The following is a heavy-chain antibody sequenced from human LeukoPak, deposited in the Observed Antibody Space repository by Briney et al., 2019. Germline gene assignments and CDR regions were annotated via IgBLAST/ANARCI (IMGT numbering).Heavy chain of an antibody. V-gene: IGHV5-51*01. CDR3: ATCSSSSDYHYYYGMDV. CDR2: XXXGDSDT. D-gene: IGHD6-6*01. Sequence: GESLKISCKGSGYSFTSYWIAWVRQMPGKGLEXXXXXXXGDSDTRYSPSFQGQVTISADKSISTAYLYWSSLKASDTAMYFCATCSSSSDYHYYYGMDVWGQGATVTVSS. CDR1: GYSFTSYW. J-gene: IGHJ6*02.